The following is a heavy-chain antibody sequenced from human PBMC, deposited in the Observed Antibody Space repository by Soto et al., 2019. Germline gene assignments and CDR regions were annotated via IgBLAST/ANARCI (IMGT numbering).Heavy chain of an antibody. CDR2: ISGSGGST. CDR3: AKQRAYYYDSSGY. Sequence: LRLSCAASGFTFSSYAMSWVRQAPGKGLEWVSAISGSGGSTYYADSVKGRFTISRDNSKNTLYLQMNSLRAEDTAVYYCAKQRAYYYDSSGYWGQGTLVTVSS. CDR1: GFTFSSYA. V-gene: IGHV3-23*01. J-gene: IGHJ4*02. D-gene: IGHD3-22*01.